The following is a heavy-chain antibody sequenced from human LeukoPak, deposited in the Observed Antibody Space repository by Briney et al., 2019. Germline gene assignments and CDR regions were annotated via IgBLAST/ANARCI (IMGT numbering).Heavy chain of an antibody. V-gene: IGHV4-34*01. D-gene: IGHD6-19*01. Sequence: PSETLSLTCAVYGGSFSGYYWSWIRQPPGKGLEWIGEINHSGSTNYNPSLKSRVTISVDTSKNQFSLKLSSVTAADTAVYYCARAGSSGYHAEYFQHWGQGTLVTVSS. CDR1: GGSFSGYY. J-gene: IGHJ1*01. CDR2: INHSGST. CDR3: ARAGSSGYHAEYFQH.